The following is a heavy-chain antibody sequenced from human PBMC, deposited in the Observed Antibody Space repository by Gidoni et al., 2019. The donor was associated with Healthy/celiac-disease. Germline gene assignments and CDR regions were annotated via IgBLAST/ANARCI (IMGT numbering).Heavy chain of an antibody. D-gene: IGHD3-3*01. CDR1: AFTFGGHY. Sequence: QVQLVETGGGLVKPAGSLRHSCSPAAFTFGGHYMSWSGQGPGEELACGSYNCSSGITTYYADSGNGGFSISRDTGKNSLYMQMNSLRAEDTAVYYCAQKGRLYDFWSGPSLAIWGQGTMVTVSS. CDR3: AQKGRLYDFWSGPSLAI. J-gene: IGHJ3*02. CDR2: NCSSGITT. V-gene: IGHV3-11*01.